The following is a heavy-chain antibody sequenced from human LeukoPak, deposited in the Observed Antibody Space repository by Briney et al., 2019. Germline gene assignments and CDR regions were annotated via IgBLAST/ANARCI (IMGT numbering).Heavy chain of an antibody. D-gene: IGHD1-26*01. Sequence: GGSLRLSCAVSGFIFRNYDMHWVRQGAGKGLEWVSTIGTAGDTYYQDSVRGRFTISRENVQNSLYLQVSSLRAGDTAIYYCVRAPPGSRAYYYSYMDVWGKGTTVTISS. CDR1: GFIFRNYD. CDR2: IGTAGDT. V-gene: IGHV3-13*01. CDR3: VRAPPGSRAYYYSYMDV. J-gene: IGHJ6*03.